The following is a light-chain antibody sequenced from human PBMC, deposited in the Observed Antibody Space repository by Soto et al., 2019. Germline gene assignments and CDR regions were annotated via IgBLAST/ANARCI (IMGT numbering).Light chain of an antibody. CDR1: SSDVGGYNY. J-gene: IGLJ1*01. CDR2: DVS. V-gene: IGLV2-11*01. Sequence: QSVLTQPRSVSGSPGQSVTISCTGTSSDVGGYNYVYWYQQHPGKAPKLMISDVSKRPSGVPDRFSGSKSGNTASLTISGLQAEYEADYYCCSYAGSYVFGTGTKVTVL. CDR3: CSYAGSYV.